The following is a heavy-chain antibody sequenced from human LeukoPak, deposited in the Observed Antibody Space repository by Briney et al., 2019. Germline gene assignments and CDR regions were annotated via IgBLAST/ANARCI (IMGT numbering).Heavy chain of an antibody. CDR1: GASITNSY. J-gene: IGHJ3*02. V-gene: IGHV4-59*01. CDR2: INYSGST. D-gene: IGHD1-1*01. Sequence: SETLSLTCTVSGASITNSYWNWIRQSPGKGLEWMGYINYSGSTNYNPSLKSRVTISVDTSKNQCSLKLSSVTAADTAVYFCARDPLSTNDFDIWGQGTMVTVSS. CDR3: ARDPLSTNDFDI.